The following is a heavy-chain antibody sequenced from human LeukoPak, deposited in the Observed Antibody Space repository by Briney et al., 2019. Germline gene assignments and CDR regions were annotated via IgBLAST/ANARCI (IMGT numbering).Heavy chain of an antibody. CDR3: TTDLLTYCSSTSCYQGLFDY. D-gene: IGHD2-2*01. J-gene: IGHJ4*02. V-gene: IGHV3-15*01. CDR2: IKSKTDGGTT. CDR1: GFTFSNAW. Sequence: GGSLRLSCAASGFTFSNAWMSWVRQAPGKGLEWVGRIKSKTDGGTTDYAAPVKGRFTISRDDSKNTLYLQMNSLKTEDTAVYYCTTDLLTYCSSTSCYQGLFDYWGQGTLVTVSS.